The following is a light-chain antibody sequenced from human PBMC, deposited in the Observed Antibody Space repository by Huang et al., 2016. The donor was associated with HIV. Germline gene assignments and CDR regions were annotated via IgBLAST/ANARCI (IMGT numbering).Light chain of an antibody. CDR2: AAS. Sequence: DIQMTHSPSSLSASVGDTVTITCRASQSISNYLNWYQQKPGKAPKLLVYAASSLQSGVPSRFSGRGSGTDFTLTISSLQPEDFATYYCQQSYNTPLTFGQGTRLEIK. J-gene: IGKJ5*01. CDR1: QSISNY. CDR3: QQSYNTPLT. V-gene: IGKV1-39*01.